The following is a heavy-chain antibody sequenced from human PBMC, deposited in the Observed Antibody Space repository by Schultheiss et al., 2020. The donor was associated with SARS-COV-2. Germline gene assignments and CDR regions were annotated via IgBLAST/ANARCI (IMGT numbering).Heavy chain of an antibody. CDR3: ARHGQQLVRVFDP. J-gene: IGHJ5*02. D-gene: IGHD6-13*01. CDR1: GGSFSDYF. CDR2: INHSGST. V-gene: IGHV4-34*01. Sequence: SQTLSLTCAVYGGSFSDYFWSWIRQPPGKGLEWIGEINHSGSTNYNPSLKSRVTMSVDTSKKQFSLNLSSVTAADTAVYYCARHGQQLVRVFDPWGQGTLVTVSS.